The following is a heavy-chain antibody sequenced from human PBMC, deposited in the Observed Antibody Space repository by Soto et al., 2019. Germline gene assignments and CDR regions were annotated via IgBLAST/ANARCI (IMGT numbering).Heavy chain of an antibody. CDR3: ARGGLGTVVTPENH. CDR1: GFTFSSYA. D-gene: IGHD2-21*02. Sequence: QVQLVESGGGVVQPGRSLRLSCAASGFTFSSYAMHWVRQAPGKGLEWVALISYDGSNKYYADSVKGRFTISRDNSKNTLYLQMNSLRAEDTAVYYCARGGLGTVVTPENHWGQGTLVTVSS. J-gene: IGHJ5*02. V-gene: IGHV3-30-3*01. CDR2: ISYDGSNK.